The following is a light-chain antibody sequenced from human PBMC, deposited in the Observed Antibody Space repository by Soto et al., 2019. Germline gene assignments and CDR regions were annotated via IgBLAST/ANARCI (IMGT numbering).Light chain of an antibody. J-gene: IGKJ4*01. CDR2: YTF. CDR3: QRYNNWPLT. Sequence: EVVMTQSTATLSVCPGEGATLSCRASQGIGDNLAWYQHKPGQTSRLLIYYTFTMATGVPARFSGSRSLIEFTLTITTLQSEDFAVYYCQRYNNWPLTVGRGTKV. CDR1: QGIGDN. V-gene: IGKV3-15*01.